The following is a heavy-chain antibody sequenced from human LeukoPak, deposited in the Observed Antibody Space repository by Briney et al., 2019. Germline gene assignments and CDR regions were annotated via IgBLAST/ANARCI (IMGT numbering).Heavy chain of an antibody. CDR3: ARVKGSYYGSGTGFDP. CDR1: GFTVSSNY. Sequence: GGSLRLSCAASGFTVSSNYMSWVRQAPGKGLEWVSVIYSGGSTYYADSVKGRFTISRDNSKNTLYLQMNSLRAEDTAVYYCARVKGSYYGSGTGFDPWGQGTLVTVSS. J-gene: IGHJ5*02. V-gene: IGHV3-53*01. CDR2: IYSGGST. D-gene: IGHD3-10*01.